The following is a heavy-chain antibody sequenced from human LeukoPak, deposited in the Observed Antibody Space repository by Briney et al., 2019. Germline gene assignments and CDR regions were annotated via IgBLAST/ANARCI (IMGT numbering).Heavy chain of an antibody. J-gene: IGHJ6*02. V-gene: IGHV5-51*01. CDR3: ARLRYCSSTSCSTHYYYYGMDV. D-gene: IGHD2-2*01. CDR1: GYSFTSYW. CDR2: IYPGDSDT. Sequence: GESLKISCKGSGYSFTSYWIGWVRQMPGKGLEWMGIIYPGDSDTRYSPSFQGQVTISADKSISTAYLQWSSLKASDTAMYYCARLRYCSSTSCSTHYYYYGMDVWGQGTTVTVSS.